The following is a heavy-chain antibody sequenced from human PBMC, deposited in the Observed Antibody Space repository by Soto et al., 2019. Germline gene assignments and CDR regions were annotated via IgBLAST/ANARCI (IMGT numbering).Heavy chain of an antibody. J-gene: IGHJ4*02. Sequence: WGSLRLSCAASGFPFSSYAVSWVRQAPGKGLEWVSSISGSGFTTDYADSVKGRFTISRDNSKNTLYLQMNSLRAEDTAVYYCAKVALAVAGTRGNFDYWGQGT. CDR2: ISGSGFTT. V-gene: IGHV3-23*01. CDR1: GFPFSSYA. D-gene: IGHD6-19*01. CDR3: AKVALAVAGTRGNFDY.